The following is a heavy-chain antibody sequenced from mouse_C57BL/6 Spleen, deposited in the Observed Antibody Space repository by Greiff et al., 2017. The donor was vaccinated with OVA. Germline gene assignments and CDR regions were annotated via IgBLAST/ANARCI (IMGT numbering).Heavy chain of an antibody. J-gene: IGHJ2*01. CDR3: AREGIYYGKEGYFDY. D-gene: IGHD2-1*01. V-gene: IGHV5-4*01. Sequence: EVQLQESGGGLVKPGGSLKLSCAASGFTFSSYAMSWVRQTPEKRLEWVATISDGGSYTYYPDNVKGRFTISRDNAKNNLYLQMSHLKSEDTAMYYCAREGIYYGKEGYFDYWGQGTTLTVSS. CDR2: ISDGGSYT. CDR1: GFTFSSYA.